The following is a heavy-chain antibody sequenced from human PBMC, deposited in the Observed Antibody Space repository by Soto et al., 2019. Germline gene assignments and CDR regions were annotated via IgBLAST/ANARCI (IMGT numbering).Heavy chain of an antibody. V-gene: IGHV3-30-3*01. Sequence: QVQLVESGGGVVQPGRSLRLSCAASGFTFNNYAVHWFRQAPGKGLEWLAVISYDGGNKYYADSVKGRFTISRDNSKNTLYLQMNSLRAEDTAVYYCARGPDYDFWGGYWFDPWGQGTLVTVSS. CDR2: ISYDGGNK. J-gene: IGHJ5*02. CDR3: ARGPDYDFWGGYWFDP. CDR1: GFTFNNYA. D-gene: IGHD3-3*01.